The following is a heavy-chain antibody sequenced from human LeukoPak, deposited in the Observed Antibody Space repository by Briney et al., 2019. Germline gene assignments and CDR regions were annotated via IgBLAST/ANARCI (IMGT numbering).Heavy chain of an antibody. D-gene: IGHD3-16*01. J-gene: IGHJ4*02. Sequence: SGPTLVNPTQTLTLTCTVSGFSLSTGGTCVSWIRQPPGKALEWLARIDWDDDKYYSTSLRTRLTISKDTSKNQVVLTMTNVDPVDTGTYYCARTPNYYDSGYYFDYWGQGTLVTVSP. CDR1: GFSLSTGGTC. V-gene: IGHV2-70*11. CDR3: ARTPNYYDSGYYFDY. CDR2: IDWDDDK.